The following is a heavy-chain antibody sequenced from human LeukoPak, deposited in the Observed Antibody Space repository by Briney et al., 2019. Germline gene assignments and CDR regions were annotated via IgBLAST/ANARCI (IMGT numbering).Heavy chain of an antibody. Sequence: PGGSLRLSCATSGFTFSYYSMHWVRQAPGRGLEWVSYISNSGRTIYYADSVKGRFTISRGNAKNSVYLQMNSLRAEDTAVYYCARERMRLFGDHWGQGTLVTVSS. CDR2: ISNSGRTI. CDR1: GFTFSYYS. V-gene: IGHV3-48*01. J-gene: IGHJ4*02. CDR3: ARERMRLFGDH. D-gene: IGHD3-3*01.